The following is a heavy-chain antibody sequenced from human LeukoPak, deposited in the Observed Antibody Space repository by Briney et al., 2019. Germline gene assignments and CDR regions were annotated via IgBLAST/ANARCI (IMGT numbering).Heavy chain of an antibody. D-gene: IGHD6-13*01. CDR1: GFTFSDYY. V-gene: IGHV3-11*04. CDR2: ISSSGSTI. J-gene: IGHJ6*03. Sequence: GGPLRLSCAASGFTFSDYYMSWIRQAPGKGVEGVSYISSSGSTIYYADYVKGRFTISRDNAKNSLYLQMNSLRAEDTAVYYCATQQQLSLYYYMDVWGKGTTVTVSS. CDR3: ATQQQLSLYYYMDV.